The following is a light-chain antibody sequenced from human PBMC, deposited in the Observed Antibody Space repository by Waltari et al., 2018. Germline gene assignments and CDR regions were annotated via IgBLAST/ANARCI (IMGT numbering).Light chain of an antibody. J-gene: IGLJ3*02. V-gene: IGLV8-61*01. CDR3: ALYMGSGIWV. CDR2: KAN. Sequence: QTVVTQEPSFSVSPGGTVTLTCALSSGPLFTTSSATWYQQTPGQAPRTLVYKANARSSGVPDRFSGSILGNTAALTITGAQADDESDYYCALYMGSGIWVFGGGTRLTVL. CDR1: SGPLFTTSS.